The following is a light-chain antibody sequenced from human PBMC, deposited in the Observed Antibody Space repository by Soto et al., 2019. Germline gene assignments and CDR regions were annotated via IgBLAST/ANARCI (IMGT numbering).Light chain of an antibody. Sequence: DIQMTQSPSSLSASVGDRVTITCRASRGVSRNLNWYQQKPGKAPKLLIYSASSLQTGVPSRFSGSGSGTDLTLVISSLQPEDFATYYCQQTYSSPFTFGPGTKLEIK. CDR3: QQTYSSPFT. CDR1: RGVSRN. CDR2: SAS. V-gene: IGKV1-39*01. J-gene: IGKJ2*01.